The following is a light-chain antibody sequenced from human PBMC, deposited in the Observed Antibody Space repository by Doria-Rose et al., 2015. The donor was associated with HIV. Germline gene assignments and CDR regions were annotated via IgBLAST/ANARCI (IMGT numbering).Light chain of an antibody. CDR3: VLYMGSGIWM. V-gene: IGLV8-61*01. CDR2: HTY. Sequence: QTVVTQEPSSSVSLGGTVTLTCGLTSGPVTGAYYPSWHQQTPGQAPRTLIYHTYSLSSGVSDRFSGSILGNKAALTILGAQADDESDYYCVLYMGSGIWMFGGGTKLTVL. CDR1: SGPVTGAYY. J-gene: IGLJ3*02.